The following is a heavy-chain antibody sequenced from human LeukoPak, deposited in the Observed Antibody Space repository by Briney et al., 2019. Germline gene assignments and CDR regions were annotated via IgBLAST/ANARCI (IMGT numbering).Heavy chain of an antibody. Sequence: SVPVSFQASGGTYIIYAISWVRQAPGQELAWMGRIIPILGIAKYAQKFQGRVTMTADKCTSTAYMELSCLRSEDTAVYYCARGDINGYRAIDYWGQGTLVTVSS. CDR1: GGTYIIYA. V-gene: IGHV1-69*04. J-gene: IGHJ4*02. CDR3: ARGDINGYRAIDY. CDR2: IIPILGIA. D-gene: IGHD5-12*01.